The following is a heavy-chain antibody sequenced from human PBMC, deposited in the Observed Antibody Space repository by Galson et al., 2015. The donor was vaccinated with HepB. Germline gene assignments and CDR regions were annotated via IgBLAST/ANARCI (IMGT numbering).Heavy chain of an antibody. J-gene: IGHJ4*02. CDR3: ARDASDYSNYVSGSDHFDC. D-gene: IGHD4-11*01. CDR1: GGSISSSPYY. CDR2: IYYSGST. Sequence: ETLSLTCTVSGGSISSSPYYWGWIRQPPGKGLEWIGSIYYSGSTFYNPSLKSRVTISVDTSKNQFSLKLRSVTAADTAVYYCARDASDYSNYVSGSDHFDCWGQGTLVTVSS. V-gene: IGHV4-39*07.